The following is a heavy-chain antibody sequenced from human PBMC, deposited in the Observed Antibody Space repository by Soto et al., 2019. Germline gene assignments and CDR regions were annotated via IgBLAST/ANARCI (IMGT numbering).Heavy chain of an antibody. CDR3: AREFPVLAAAGTRGWFDP. J-gene: IGHJ5*02. V-gene: IGHV4-30-2*01. D-gene: IGHD6-13*01. CDR1: GGSISSGGYS. Sequence: SETLSLTCAVAGGSISSGGYSWSRIRQPPGRGLEWIGYIYHSGSTYYNPSLKSRVTISVDRSKNQFSLKLSSVTAADTAVYYCAREFPVLAAAGTRGWFDPWGQGALVTV. CDR2: IYHSGST.